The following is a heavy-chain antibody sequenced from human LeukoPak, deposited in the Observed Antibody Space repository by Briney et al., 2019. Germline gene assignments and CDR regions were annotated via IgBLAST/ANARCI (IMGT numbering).Heavy chain of an antibody. V-gene: IGHV3-9*01. CDR1: GFTFDDYA. Sequence: GRSLRLSCAASGFTFDDYAMHWVRQAPGKGLEWVSGISWNSGSIGYADSVKGRFTISRDNANNSLYLQMNSLRAEDTALYYCAKGAPVAAAGKGIDYWGQGTLVTVSS. CDR3: AKGAPVAAAGKGIDY. J-gene: IGHJ4*02. CDR2: ISWNSGSI. D-gene: IGHD6-13*01.